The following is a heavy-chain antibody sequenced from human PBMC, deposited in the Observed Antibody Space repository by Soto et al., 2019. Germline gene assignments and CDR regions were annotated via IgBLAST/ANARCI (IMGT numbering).Heavy chain of an antibody. V-gene: IGHV1-58*01. CDR1: GFTFTSSA. D-gene: IGHD3-3*01. CDR3: AADLGGLRFLEWLLHHYYYYGMGV. CDR2: IVVGSGNT. Sequence: GASVKVSCKASGFTFTSSAVQWVRQARGQRLEWIGWIVVGSGNTNYAQKFQERVTITRDMSTSTAYMELSSLRSEDTAVYYCAADLGGLRFLEWLLHHYYYYGMGVWGQGTTVTVSS. J-gene: IGHJ6*02.